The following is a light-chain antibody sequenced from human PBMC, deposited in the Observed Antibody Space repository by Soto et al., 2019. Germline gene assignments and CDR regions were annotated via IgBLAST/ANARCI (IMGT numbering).Light chain of an antibody. CDR3: QQYNRWPPWT. V-gene: IGKV3-15*01. Sequence: EILMTQSPATLSVSPGERATLSCRASQTVSSNLAWYQQKPGQAPRLLIYGASTRATGIPARFSGSGFGTEFILPISSPQSEEFAVYYCQQYNRWPPWTFGQGTKVEI. J-gene: IGKJ1*01. CDR1: QTVSSN. CDR2: GAS.